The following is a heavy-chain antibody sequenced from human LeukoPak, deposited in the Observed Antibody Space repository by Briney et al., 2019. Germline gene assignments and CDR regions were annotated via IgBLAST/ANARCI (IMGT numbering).Heavy chain of an antibody. CDR2: IIPIFGTA. D-gene: IGHD2-15*01. Sequence: ASVKVSCKASGGTFSSYAISWVRQAPGQGLEWMGGIIPIFGTANYAQKFQGRVTITTDESTSTAYMELSSLRSEDTAVYYCARVSLGYCSGGSCYSYAFDIWGQGTMVTVSS. CDR3: ARVSLGYCSGGSCYSYAFDI. V-gene: IGHV1-69*05. CDR1: GGTFSSYA. J-gene: IGHJ3*02.